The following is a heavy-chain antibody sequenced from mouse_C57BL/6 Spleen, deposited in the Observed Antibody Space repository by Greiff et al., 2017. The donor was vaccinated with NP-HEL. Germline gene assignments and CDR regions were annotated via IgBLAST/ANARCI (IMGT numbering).Heavy chain of an antibody. D-gene: IGHD2-4*01. Sequence: EVKVEESGGGLVQPGGSMKLSCVASGFTFSNYWMNWVRQSPEKGLEWVAQIRLKSDNYATHYAESVKGRFTISRDDSKSSVYLQMNNLRAEDTGIYYCPIYYDYEGWYFDVWGTGTTVTVSS. CDR1: GFTFSNYW. J-gene: IGHJ1*03. V-gene: IGHV6-3*01. CDR3: PIYYDYEGWYFDV. CDR2: IRLKSDNYAT.